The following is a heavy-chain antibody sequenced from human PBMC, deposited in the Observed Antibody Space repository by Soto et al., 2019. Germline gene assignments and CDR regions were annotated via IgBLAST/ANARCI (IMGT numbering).Heavy chain of an antibody. CDR3: ARVVPAAIGAFDI. CDR1: GYSISSGDY. D-gene: IGHD2-2*01. CDR2: IHHSGST. Sequence: ETLCSSGSGSGYSISSGDYWCWIRQPPGKGLEWIGSIHHSGSTYYNPSLKSRVTIAVDTSKNQFSLKLSSVTAADTAVYYCARVVPAAIGAFDIWGQGKMVT. V-gene: IGHV4-38-2*02. J-gene: IGHJ3*02.